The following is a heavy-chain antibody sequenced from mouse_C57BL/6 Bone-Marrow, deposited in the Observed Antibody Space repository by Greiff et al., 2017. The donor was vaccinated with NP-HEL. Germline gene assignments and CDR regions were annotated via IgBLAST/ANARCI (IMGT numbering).Heavy chain of an antibody. Sequence: VQLQQPGAELVKPGASVKLSCKASGYTFTSYWMHWVKQRPGQGLEWIGMIHPSSGSTNYNEKFKSKATLTVDKSSSTAYMQLSSLTSEDSAVYYCAAGLLRSYSFDYWGQGTALTVSS. V-gene: IGHV1-64*01. CDR3: AAGLLRSYSFDY. J-gene: IGHJ2*01. CDR2: IHPSSGST. CDR1: GYTFTSYW. D-gene: IGHD1-1*01.